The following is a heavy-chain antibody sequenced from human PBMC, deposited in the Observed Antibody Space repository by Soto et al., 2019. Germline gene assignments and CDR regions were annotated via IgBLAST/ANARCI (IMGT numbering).Heavy chain of an antibody. D-gene: IGHD3-3*01. CDR2: MNPNSGNT. CDR3: ARDPTYNRVGGFLEWLSTSRWFDP. Sequence: QVQLVQSGAEVKKPGASVKVSCKASGYTFTSYDINWVRQATGQGLEWMGWMNPNSGNTGYAQKFQGRVTMTRNTSISTAYMELSSLRSEDTAVYYCARDPTYNRVGGFLEWLSTSRWFDPWGQGTLVTVSS. V-gene: IGHV1-8*01. CDR1: GYTFTSYD. J-gene: IGHJ5*02.